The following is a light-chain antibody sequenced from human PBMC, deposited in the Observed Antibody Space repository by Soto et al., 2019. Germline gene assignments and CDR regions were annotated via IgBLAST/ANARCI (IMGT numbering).Light chain of an antibody. CDR1: SSDIGSYNY. CDR3: ISYTTSSTHV. CDR2: DVS. V-gene: IGLV2-14*01. Sequence: ALTQPASVSGSPGQSITISCTGTSSDIGSYNYVSWYQQHPGKTPKLMIYDVSNRPSGISSRFSGSKSGNTASLTISGLQAEDEADYYCISYTTSSTHVFGSGTKVTVL. J-gene: IGLJ1*01.